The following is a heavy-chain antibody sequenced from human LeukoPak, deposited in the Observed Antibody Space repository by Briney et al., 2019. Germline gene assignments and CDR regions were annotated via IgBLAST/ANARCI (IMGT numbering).Heavy chain of an antibody. CDR2: IYYSGST. CDR1: GGSISSSSYY. Sequence: PSETLSLTCTVSGGSISSSSYYWGWIRQPPGKGLEWIGSIYYSGSTYYNPSLKSRVTISVDTSKNQFSLKLSSVTAADTAVYYCARGAGGFGSYLVYWGQGTLVTVSS. V-gene: IGHV4-39*07. D-gene: IGHD3-10*01. J-gene: IGHJ4*02. CDR3: ARGAGGFGSYLVY.